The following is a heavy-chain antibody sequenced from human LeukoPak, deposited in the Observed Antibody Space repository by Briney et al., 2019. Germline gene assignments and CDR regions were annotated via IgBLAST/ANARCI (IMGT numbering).Heavy chain of an antibody. V-gene: IGHV1-46*01. Sequence: ASVKASCKASGYTFTSYYMHWVRQAPGQGLEWMGIINPSGGSTSYAQKFQGRVTMTRDTSTSTVYMELSSLRSEDTAVYYCARDYYDSSGYFGYYYYYGMDVWGQGTTVTVSS. J-gene: IGHJ6*02. CDR1: GYTFTSYY. CDR3: ARDYYDSSGYFGYYYYYGMDV. CDR2: INPSGGST. D-gene: IGHD3-22*01.